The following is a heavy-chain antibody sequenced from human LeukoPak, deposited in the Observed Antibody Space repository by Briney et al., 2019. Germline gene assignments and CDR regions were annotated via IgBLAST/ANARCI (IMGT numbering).Heavy chain of an antibody. Sequence: SETLSLTCAVSGGSINSYWIWIRQPAGKGLEGIGRISGSGTITYNPALQSRLSISIDTSNNQFSLKLMSVTAADTAVYYCARDSGTTGEVKFDPWGQGTLVTASS. CDR2: ISGSGTI. CDR1: GGSINSY. J-gene: IGHJ5*02. CDR3: ARDSGTTGEVKFDP. D-gene: IGHD3-10*01. V-gene: IGHV4-4*07.